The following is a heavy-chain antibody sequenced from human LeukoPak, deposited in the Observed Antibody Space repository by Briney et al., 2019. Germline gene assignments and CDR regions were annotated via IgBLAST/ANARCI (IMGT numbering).Heavy chain of an antibody. V-gene: IGHV1-2*02. CDR2: INPNSGGT. J-gene: IGHJ4*02. Sequence: DSVTVSCTASGYTLTDYYMHWVRQAPGQGLEWMGWINPNSGGTNFAQKFQGRVAMTRDTSISTAYLELGSLRSDDTAVYFCARARWQLVPYFDSWGQGTLVSVSS. CDR3: ARARWQLVPYFDS. CDR1: GYTLTDYY. D-gene: IGHD6-6*01.